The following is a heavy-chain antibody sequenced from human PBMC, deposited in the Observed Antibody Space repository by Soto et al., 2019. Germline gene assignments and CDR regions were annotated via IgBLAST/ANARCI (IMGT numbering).Heavy chain of an antibody. V-gene: IGHV5-51*01. CDR1: GYSFTSYW. J-gene: IGHJ3*02. CDR3: ARTYCGGDFYSTPTTLRILYDAFDI. D-gene: IGHD2-21*02. Sequence: PGESLKISCKGSGYSFTSYWIGWVRQMPGKGLEWMGIIYPGDSDTRYSPSFQGQVTISADKSISTAYLQWSSLKASDTAMYYCARTYCGGDFYSTPTTLRILYDAFDIWGQVTMVTVSS. CDR2: IYPGDSDT.